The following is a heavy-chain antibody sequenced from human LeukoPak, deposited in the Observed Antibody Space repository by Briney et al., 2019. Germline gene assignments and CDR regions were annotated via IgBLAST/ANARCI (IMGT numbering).Heavy chain of an antibody. J-gene: IGHJ4*02. D-gene: IGHD6-19*01. CDR1: GFTFSTYA. Sequence: GGSLRLSCVVSGFTFSTYAMSWVRQAPGKGLEWVSAISGSGNITYSADSVKGRFTISRDNSKNTLYLQMNSLRAEDTAVYYCAKGSVAVALIDYWGQGTLVTVSS. CDR2: ISGSGNIT. CDR3: AKGSVAVALIDY. V-gene: IGHV3-23*01.